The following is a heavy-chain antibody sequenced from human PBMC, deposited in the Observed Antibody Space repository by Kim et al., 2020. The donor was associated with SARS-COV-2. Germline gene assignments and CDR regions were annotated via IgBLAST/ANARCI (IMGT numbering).Heavy chain of an antibody. CDR1: GFTFSSYA. Sequence: GGSLRLSCAASGFTFSSYAMHWVRQAPGKGLEWVAVISYDGSNKYYADSVKGRFTISRDNSKNTLYLQMNSLRAEDTAVYYCARDGDQSGYFYYYGMDVWGQGTTVTVSS. CDR3: ARDGDQSGYFYYYGMDV. J-gene: IGHJ6*02. V-gene: IGHV3-30-3*01. D-gene: IGHD2-21*02. CDR2: ISYDGSNK.